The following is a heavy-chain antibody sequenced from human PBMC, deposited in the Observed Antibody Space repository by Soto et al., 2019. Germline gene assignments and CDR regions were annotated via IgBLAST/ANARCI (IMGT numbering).Heavy chain of an antibody. Sequence: PGESLKISCKGSGYSFTSYWIAWVRQMPGKGLEWMGIIYPGDSNTRYSPSFQGQVTISADKSISTAYLQWSSLKASDTAMYYCARDLDYGGNSDWFDPWAQGTLVTVS. D-gene: IGHD4-17*01. CDR2: IYPGDSNT. J-gene: IGHJ5*02. CDR3: ARDLDYGGNSDWFDP. V-gene: IGHV5-51*01. CDR1: GYSFTSYW.